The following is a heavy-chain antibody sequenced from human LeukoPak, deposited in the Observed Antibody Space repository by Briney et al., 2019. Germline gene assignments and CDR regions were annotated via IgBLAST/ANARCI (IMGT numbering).Heavy chain of an antibody. CDR3: ARGSDYVWGSYRSVDY. V-gene: IGHV3-11*01. J-gene: IGHJ4*02. CDR1: GFTFSDYY. CDR2: VSSSGSTI. D-gene: IGHD3-16*02. Sequence: GGSLRLSCAASGFTFSDYYMSWIRQAPGKGLEWVSYVSSSGSTIYYADSVKGRFTISRDNAKNSLYLQMNSLRAEDTAVYYCARGSDYVWGSYRSVDYWGQGTLVTVSS.